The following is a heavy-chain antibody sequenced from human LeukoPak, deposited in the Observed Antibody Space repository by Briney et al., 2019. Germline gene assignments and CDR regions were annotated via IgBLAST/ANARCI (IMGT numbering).Heavy chain of an antibody. CDR2: IIPIFGTA. CDR3: ASQVGPNVEGNWFDP. Sequence: SVKVSCKASGGTFSSYAISWVRQAPGQGLEWMGGIIPIFGTANYAQKFQGRVTITADESTSTAYMELSSLRSEDTAVYYCASQVGPNVEGNWFDPWGQGTLVTVSS. J-gene: IGHJ5*02. V-gene: IGHV1-69*13. D-gene: IGHD1-26*01. CDR1: GGTFSSYA.